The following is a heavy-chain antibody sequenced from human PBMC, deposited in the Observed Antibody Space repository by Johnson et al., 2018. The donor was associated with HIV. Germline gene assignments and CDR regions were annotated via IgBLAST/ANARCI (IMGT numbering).Heavy chain of an antibody. CDR2: IYSGGST. CDR1: GFTVSSNY. V-gene: IGHV3-66*01. J-gene: IGHJ3*02. CDR3: AKYRLLAVADSGGDAFDI. D-gene: IGHD6-19*01. Sequence: EVQLVESGGGLVQPGGSLRLSCAASGFTVSSNYMSWVRQAPGKGLEWVSIIYSGGSTYYADSVKGRFTISRDNSKNTLYLQMNSMRAEDTAVYYCAKYRLLAVADSGGDAFDIWGQGTMVTVSS.